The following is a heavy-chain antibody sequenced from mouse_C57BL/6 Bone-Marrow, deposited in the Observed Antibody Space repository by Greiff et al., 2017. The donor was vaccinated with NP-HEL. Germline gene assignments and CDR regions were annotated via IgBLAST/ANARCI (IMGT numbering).Heavy chain of an antibody. CDR3: AKNSPVVATGYYAMDY. CDR1: GFSLTSYG. Sequence: QVQLKESGPGLVQPSQSLSITCTVSGFSLTSYGVHWVRQSPGKGLEWLGVIWRGGGTDYNAAVMSRLSITTDNSKSQVFFKMNSLQADDTSIYYCAKNSPVVATGYYAMDYWGQGTSVTVSS. V-gene: IGHV2-5*01. CDR2: IWRGGGT. J-gene: IGHJ4*01. D-gene: IGHD1-1*01.